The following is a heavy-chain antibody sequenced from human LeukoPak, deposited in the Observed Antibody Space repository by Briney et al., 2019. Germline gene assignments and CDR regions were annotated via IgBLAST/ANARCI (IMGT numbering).Heavy chain of an antibody. Sequence: SETLSLTCTVSGGSISSYYWSWIGQPPGKGLEWIGYIYYSGSTNYNLSLKSRVTISVDTSKNQFSLKLSSVTAADTAVYYCARDLDAFDIWGQGTMVTVSS. J-gene: IGHJ3*02. CDR1: GGSISSYY. CDR2: IYYSGST. CDR3: ARDLDAFDI. V-gene: IGHV4-59*01.